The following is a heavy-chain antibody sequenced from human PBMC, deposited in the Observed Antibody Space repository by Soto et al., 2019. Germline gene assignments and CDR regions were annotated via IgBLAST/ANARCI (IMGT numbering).Heavy chain of an antibody. CDR3: AKDIEGRGVGGNFDY. CDR1: GFTFTSQA. D-gene: IGHD3-10*01. V-gene: IGHV3-23*01. CDR2: ISGTGGRT. Sequence: EVQLLESGGTLVPPGGSLRLSCAASGFTFTSQAMSWVRQAPGKGLEWVSGISGTGGRTYYANSVKGRFTISRDNSKNTLYLQMNSLRDEDTAVYYCAKDIEGRGVGGNFDYWGQGTLVTVSS. J-gene: IGHJ4*02.